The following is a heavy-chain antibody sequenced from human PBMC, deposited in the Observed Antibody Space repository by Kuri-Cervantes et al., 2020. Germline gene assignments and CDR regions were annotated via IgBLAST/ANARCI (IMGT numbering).Heavy chain of an antibody. CDR3: AKSYCGGDCRNAFDI. J-gene: IGHJ3*02. Sequence: GGSLRLSCAASGFTFSSYGMHWVRQAPGKGLEWVAVISYDGSNKYYADSVKGRFTIFRDNSKNMLYLQMNSLRAEDTAVYYCAKSYCGGDCRNAFDIWGQGTMVTVSS. V-gene: IGHV3-30-3*02. CDR1: GFTFSSYG. D-gene: IGHD2-21*02. CDR2: ISYDGSNK.